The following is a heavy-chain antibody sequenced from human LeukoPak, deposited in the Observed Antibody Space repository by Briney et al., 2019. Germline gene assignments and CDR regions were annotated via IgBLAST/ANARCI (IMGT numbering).Heavy chain of an antibody. J-gene: IGHJ4*02. Sequence: SETLSLTCTVSGDSISRSNCYWGWIRQPPGKGLEWIGSIYFSGGTYYNASLTSRHTICVYTSKNQFSLKLSSGTAADTSVYYCARQTGSGLFSLPGGQGTLVTVSS. CDR3: ARQTGSGLFSLP. CDR2: IYFSGGT. D-gene: IGHD3-10*01. CDR1: GDSISRSNCY. V-gene: IGHV4-39*01.